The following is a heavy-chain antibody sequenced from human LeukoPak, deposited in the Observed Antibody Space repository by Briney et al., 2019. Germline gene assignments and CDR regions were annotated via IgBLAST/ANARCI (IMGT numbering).Heavy chain of an antibody. Sequence: SETLSLTCAVYGGSFSGYYWSWIRQPPGKGLDWIGEINHSGSTNYNPSLKSRVTISVDTSKNQFSLKLSSVTAADTAVYYCARGYYYYYMDVWGKGTTVTVSS. CDR3: ARGYYYYYMDV. CDR1: GGSFSGYY. V-gene: IGHV4-34*01. CDR2: INHSGST. J-gene: IGHJ6*03.